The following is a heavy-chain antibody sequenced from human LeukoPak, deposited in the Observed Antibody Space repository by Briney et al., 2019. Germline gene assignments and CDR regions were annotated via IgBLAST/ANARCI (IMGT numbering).Heavy chain of an antibody. Sequence: GASVKVSCKTSGYTFTLHWVRQAPGQRLEWMGWINAGNGNTKYSQKFQGRVTITRDTSASTAYMELSSLRSEDTAVYYCARDSVNPAAGTFDYWGQGTLVTVSS. CDR1: GYTFTL. CDR3: ARDSVNPAAGTFDY. D-gene: IGHD6-13*01. V-gene: IGHV1-3*01. J-gene: IGHJ4*02. CDR2: INAGNGNT.